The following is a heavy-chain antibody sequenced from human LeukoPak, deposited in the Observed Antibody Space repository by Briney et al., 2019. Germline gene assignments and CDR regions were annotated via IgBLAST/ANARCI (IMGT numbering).Heavy chain of an antibody. J-gene: IGHJ4*02. V-gene: IGHV5-51*01. Sequence: GESLKISCKGSGYTFTSYWIAWVRQMPGKGLEWMGIIYAGDFDTRYSPSFQGQVTISADRSISTAYLQWSSLKASDTAMYYCARSLTGTPPFAYWGQGTLVTVSS. CDR3: ARSLTGTPPFAY. D-gene: IGHD3-9*01. CDR2: IYAGDFDT. CDR1: GYTFTSYW.